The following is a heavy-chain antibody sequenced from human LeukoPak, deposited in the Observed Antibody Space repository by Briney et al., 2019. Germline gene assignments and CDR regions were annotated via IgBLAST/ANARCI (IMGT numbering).Heavy chain of an antibody. D-gene: IGHD6-13*01. J-gene: IGHJ6*02. V-gene: IGHV3-23*01. Sequence: PGGTLRLSCAASVFTFTSYAMSWVRQARGKGLEGGSAISGSGGSTCYADSVKGRFTIARDNSKNTLYLQMNSLRGEDTAVYYCAKERASSSWKGMDVWGQGTTVTVSS. CDR1: VFTFTSYA. CDR2: ISGSGGST. CDR3: AKERASSSWKGMDV.